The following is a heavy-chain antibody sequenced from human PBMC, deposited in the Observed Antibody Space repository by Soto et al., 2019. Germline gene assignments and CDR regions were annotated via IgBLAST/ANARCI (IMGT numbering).Heavy chain of an antibody. CDR2: INPNSGGT. CDR3: ARDLGGGTSNWFDP. V-gene: IGHV1-2*02. CDR1: GYTFTGYY. Sequence: GASVKGSCKASGYTFTGYYMHWVRQAPGQGLEWMGWINPNSGGTNYAQKFQGRVTMTRDTSISTAYMELSRLRSDDTAVYYCARDLGGGTSNWFDPWGQGTLVTVSS. D-gene: IGHD2-15*01. J-gene: IGHJ5*02.